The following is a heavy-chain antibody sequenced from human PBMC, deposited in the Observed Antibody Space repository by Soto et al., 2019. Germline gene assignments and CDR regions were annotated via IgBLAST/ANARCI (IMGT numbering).Heavy chain of an antibody. V-gene: IGHV5-51*01. Sequence: SLKISCKGSGYSFTSYWIGWVRQMPRKGLEWMGIIYPGDSDTRYSPSFQGQVTISADKSISTAYLQWSSLKASDTAMYYCAAGGPTTYYDKQDYYYGMDVWGQGTTVTVYS. D-gene: IGHD3-9*01. CDR1: GYSFTSYW. CDR3: AAGGPTTYYDKQDYYYGMDV. CDR2: IYPGDSDT. J-gene: IGHJ6*02.